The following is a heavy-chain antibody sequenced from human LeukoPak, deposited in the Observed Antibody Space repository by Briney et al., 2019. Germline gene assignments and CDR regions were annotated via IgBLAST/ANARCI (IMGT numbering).Heavy chain of an antibody. D-gene: IGHD6-13*01. CDR3: ARVKGSCATDY. J-gene: IGHJ4*02. V-gene: IGHV3-11*06. Sequence: GGSLRLSCAASGFTFSDYYITWIRRAPGKGLEWVSHISATGTHTHYADSVKGRFTISRGNAKNSLYLQMTSLRADDTAVYYCARVKGSCATDYWGQGTLVTVSS. CDR1: GFTFSDYY. CDR2: ISATGTHT.